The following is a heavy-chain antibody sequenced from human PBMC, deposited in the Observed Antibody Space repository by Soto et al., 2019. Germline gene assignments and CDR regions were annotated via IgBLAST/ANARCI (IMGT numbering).Heavy chain of an antibody. CDR1: GGSISSGDYY. J-gene: IGHJ4*02. D-gene: IGHD3-22*01. Sequence: SETLSLTCTVSGGSISSGDYYWSWIRQPPGKGLEWIGSIYYSGSTYYNPSLKSRVTISVDTSKNQFSLKLSSVTAADTALYYCARANYDSRGYYSFFRYWGQGTLVTVSS. CDR2: IYYSGST. V-gene: IGHV4-30-4*01. CDR3: ARANYDSRGYYSFFRY.